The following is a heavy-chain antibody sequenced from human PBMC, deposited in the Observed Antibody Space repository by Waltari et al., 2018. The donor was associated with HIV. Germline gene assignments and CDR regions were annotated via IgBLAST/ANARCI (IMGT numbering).Heavy chain of an antibody. J-gene: IGHJ3*01. CDR1: GGCITSHSYY. D-gene: IGHD3-3*01. CDR3: LRATIFGIVISAFDL. V-gene: IGHV4-39*07. CDR2: VFYIGDT. Sequence: QLQLHESGPGLVKASETLSLTCTVSGGCITSHSYYWGWLRQPPGKGLGWIGNVFYIGDTFYNTSLKSRVTISVDTSKNQLSLRLNSVTAADTAVYYCLRATIFGIVISAFDLWGQGTMVTVSS.